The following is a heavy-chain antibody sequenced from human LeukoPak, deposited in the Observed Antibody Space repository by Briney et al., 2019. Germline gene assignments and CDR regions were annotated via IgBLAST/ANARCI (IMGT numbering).Heavy chain of an antibody. D-gene: IGHD6-19*01. CDR3: ARSLYSSGWSVGY. V-gene: IGHV3-48*01. Sequence: GGSLRLSCAASGFTFSSYSMNWVRQAPGKGLEWVSYISSSSSTIYYADSVKGRFTISRDNAKNSLYLQMNSLRAEDTAVYYCARSLYSSGWSVGYWGQGTLVTVSS. CDR2: ISSSSSTI. J-gene: IGHJ4*02. CDR1: GFTFSSYS.